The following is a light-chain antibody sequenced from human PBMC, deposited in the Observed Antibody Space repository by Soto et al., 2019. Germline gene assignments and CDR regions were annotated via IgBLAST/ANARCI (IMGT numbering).Light chain of an antibody. J-gene: IGLJ2*01. V-gene: IGLV2-14*01. CDR2: DVS. CDR3: ISYTTSSTLI. CDR1: SSDVGGYNY. Sequence: QSALTQPASVSGSPGQSITISCSGTSSDVGGYNYVSWYQQHLGKAPKLMVYDVSNRPSGVSNRFSGSKSGNTASLTISGLQAEDEADYYCISYTTSSTLIFGGGTKLTVL.